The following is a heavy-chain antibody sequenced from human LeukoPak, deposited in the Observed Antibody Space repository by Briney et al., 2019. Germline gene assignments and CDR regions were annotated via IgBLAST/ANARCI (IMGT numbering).Heavy chain of an antibody. J-gene: IGHJ6*03. CDR3: ARDGGPSGWYPNYYYYYYMDV. V-gene: IGHV4-61*02. CDR1: GGSISSGSYY. D-gene: IGHD6-19*01. CDR2: IYTSGST. Sequence: SETLSLTCTVSGGSISSGSYYWSWIRQPAGKGLEWIGRIYTSGSTNYNPSLKSRVTISVDTSKNQLSLKLSSVTAADTAVYYCARDGGPSGWYPNYYYYYYMDVWGKGTTVTISS.